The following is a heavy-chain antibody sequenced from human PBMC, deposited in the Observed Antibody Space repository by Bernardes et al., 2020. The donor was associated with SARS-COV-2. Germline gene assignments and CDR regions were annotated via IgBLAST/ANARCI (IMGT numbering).Heavy chain of an antibody. J-gene: IGHJ6*03. D-gene: IGHD2-2*01. CDR2: KDYSGRT. CDR1: GGSLSSSSYY. CDR3: ASVSYCSSTSCYWNYYYYYMDV. Sequence: SETLFLTCTVSGGSLSSSSYYWGRIGQPPGKGLEWIGRKDYSGRTYENPSIKSRATISVDTSKNQYSLKLSSVTAADTAVYYCASVSYCSSTSCYWNYYYYYMDVWDKETTVSVSS. V-gene: IGHV4-39*07.